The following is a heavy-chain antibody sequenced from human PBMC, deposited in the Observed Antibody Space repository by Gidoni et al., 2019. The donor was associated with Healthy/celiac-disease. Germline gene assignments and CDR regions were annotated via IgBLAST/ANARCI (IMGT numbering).Heavy chain of an antibody. CDR2: IYPGDSDT. CDR1: GYSFTSYW. CDR3: ARLRWGSGSYYPTPTTGWFDP. V-gene: IGHV5-51*01. D-gene: IGHD1-26*01. Sequence: EVQLVQSGAEVKKPGESLKISCKGSGYSFTSYWIGWVRQMPGKGLEWMGIIYPGDSDTRYSPSFQGQVTISADKSISTAYLQWSSLKASDTAMYYCARLRWGSGSYYPTPTTGWFDPWGQGTLVTVSS. J-gene: IGHJ5*02.